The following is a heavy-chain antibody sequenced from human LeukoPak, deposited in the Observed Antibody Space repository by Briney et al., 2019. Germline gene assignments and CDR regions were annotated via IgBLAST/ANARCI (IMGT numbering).Heavy chain of an antibody. J-gene: IGHJ4*02. V-gene: IGHV3-21*01. Sequence: PGGSLRLSCAASGFTFSSYSMNWVRQAPGKGLEWVSSISSSSSYIYYADSVKGRFTISRDNAKNSLYLQMNSLRAEDTAVYYCARVKLDSSGYYREPAYVRYFDPWGQGTLVTVSS. CDR2: ISSSSSYI. D-gene: IGHD3-22*01. CDR3: ARVKLDSSGYYREPAYVRYFDP. CDR1: GFTFSSYS.